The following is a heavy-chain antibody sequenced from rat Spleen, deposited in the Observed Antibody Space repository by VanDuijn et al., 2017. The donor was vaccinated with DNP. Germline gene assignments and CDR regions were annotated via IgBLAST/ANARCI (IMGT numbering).Heavy chain of an antibody. CDR1: GLSLTSNS. CDR3: ARPYGYNNGGFAY. D-gene: IGHD1-10*01. V-gene: IGHV5S23*01. J-gene: IGHJ3*01. Sequence: VQLKESGPGLVQPSQTLSLTCTVSGLSLTSNSVSCVRQAPTKGLEWVAYLTYDGGNTYYRDSVQGRFTISRDNAKSTLYLHMNSLRSEDMATYYCARPYGYNNGGFAYWGQGTLVTVSS. CDR2: LTYDGGNT.